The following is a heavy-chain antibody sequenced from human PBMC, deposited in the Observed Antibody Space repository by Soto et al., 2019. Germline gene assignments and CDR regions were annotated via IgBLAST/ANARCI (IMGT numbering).Heavy chain of an antibody. CDR2: ISGSGGST. D-gene: IGHD5-12*01. CDR3: AKEYGESGSSGYDHYYYYYMAV. V-gene: IGHV3-23*01. Sequence: EVQLLESGGGLVQPGGSLRLSCAASGFTFSSYAMSWVRQAPGKGLEWVSAISGSGGSTYYADSVKGRFTISRDNSKNTLYLPMNSLRAEDTAVYYCAKEYGESGSSGYDHYYYYYMAVWGKGTTVTVSS. J-gene: IGHJ6*03. CDR1: GFTFSSYA.